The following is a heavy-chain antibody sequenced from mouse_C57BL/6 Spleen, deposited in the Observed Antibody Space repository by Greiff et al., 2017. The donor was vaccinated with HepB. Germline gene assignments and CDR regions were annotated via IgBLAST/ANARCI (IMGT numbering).Heavy chain of an antibody. Sequence: EVHLVESGGGLVKPGGSLKLSCAASGFTFSDYGMHWVRQAPEKGLEWVAYISSGSSTIYYADTVKGRFTISRDNAKNTLFLQMTSLRSEDTAMYYCAREGYYGSSYRNWFAYWGQGTLVTVSA. CDR3: AREGYYGSSYRNWFAY. J-gene: IGHJ3*01. CDR2: ISSGSSTI. CDR1: GFTFSDYG. V-gene: IGHV5-17*01. D-gene: IGHD1-1*01.